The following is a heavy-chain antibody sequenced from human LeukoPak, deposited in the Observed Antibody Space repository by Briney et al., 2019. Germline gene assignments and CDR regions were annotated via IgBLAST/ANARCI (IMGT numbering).Heavy chain of an antibody. V-gene: IGHV4-59*08. D-gene: IGHD3-3*01. Sequence: SETLSLTCTVSGGSISSYYWSWIRQPPGKGLEWIGYIYYSGSTNYNPSLKSRVTISVDTSKNQFSLKLSSVTAADTAVYYCARASPSTYYDFWSGYMLDYWGQGTLVTVSS. CDR2: IYYSGST. CDR3: ARASPSTYYDFWSGYMLDY. J-gene: IGHJ4*02. CDR1: GGSISSYY.